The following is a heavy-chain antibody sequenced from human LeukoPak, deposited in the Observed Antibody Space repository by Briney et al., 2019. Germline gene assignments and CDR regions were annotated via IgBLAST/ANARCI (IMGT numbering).Heavy chain of an antibody. Sequence: GASVKVSCKASGGTFSSYAISWVRQAPGQGLEWMGRIIPVLGIANYAQKFQGRVTITADKSTSTAYMELSSLRPEDTAVYYCARVGVTRADYGDYEEEWAYFDYWGQGTLVTVSS. CDR1: GGTFSSYA. V-gene: IGHV1-69*04. J-gene: IGHJ4*02. D-gene: IGHD4-17*01. CDR3: ARVGVTRADYGDYEEEWAYFDY. CDR2: IIPVLGIA.